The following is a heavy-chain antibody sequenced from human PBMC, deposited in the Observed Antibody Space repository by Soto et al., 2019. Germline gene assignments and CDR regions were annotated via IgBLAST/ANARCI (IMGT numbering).Heavy chain of an antibody. CDR1: GGSISSSIYY. CDR2: IYYSRST. CDR3: ARVPDR. J-gene: IGHJ5*02. D-gene: IGHD2-2*01. V-gene: IGHV4-39*07. Sequence: TSETLSLTCTCSGGSISSSIYYWGWIRQPPGKGLEWIGNIYYSRSTYYNPSLKSRVTISVDRSKNQFSLKLSSVTAADTAVYYCARVPDRWGQGTLVTVSS.